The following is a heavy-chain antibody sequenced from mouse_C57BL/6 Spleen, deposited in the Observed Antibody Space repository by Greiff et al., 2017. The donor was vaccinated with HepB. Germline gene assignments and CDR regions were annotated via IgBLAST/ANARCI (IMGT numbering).Heavy chain of an antibody. V-gene: IGHV5-9*01. D-gene: IGHD2-3*01. Sequence: EVMLVESGGGLVKPGGSLKLSCAASGFTFSSYTMSWVRQTPEKRLEWVATISGGGGNTYYPDSVKGRFTISRDNAKNTLYLQMSSLRSEDTALYYCARRDGYYGYFDYWGQGTTLTVSS. CDR2: ISGGGGNT. J-gene: IGHJ2*01. CDR1: GFTFSSYT. CDR3: ARRDGYYGYFDY.